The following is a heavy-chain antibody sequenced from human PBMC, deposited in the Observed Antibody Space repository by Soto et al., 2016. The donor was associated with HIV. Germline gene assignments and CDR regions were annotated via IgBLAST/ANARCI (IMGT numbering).Heavy chain of an antibody. J-gene: IGHJ4*02. V-gene: IGHV1-69*13. CDR1: GGTFSSYA. CDR2: IIPIFGTA. D-gene: IGHD3-22*01. Sequence: QVQLVQSGAEVKKPGSSVKVSCKASGGTFSSYAISWVRQAPGQGLEWMGGIIPIFGTANYAQKFQGRATITADESTSTAYMELSSLRSEDTAVYYCAREMPPYYYDSSGYRRYFDYWGQGTLVTVSS. CDR3: AREMPPYYYDSSGYRRYFDY.